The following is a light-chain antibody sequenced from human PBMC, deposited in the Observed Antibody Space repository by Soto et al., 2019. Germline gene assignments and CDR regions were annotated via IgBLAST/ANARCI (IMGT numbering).Light chain of an antibody. J-gene: IGKJ3*01. CDR3: QHYNTYSKA. CDR1: QSVSYW. Sequence: IQLTQSPSTMFKIVGAIVKITCGASQSVSYWLAWYQQKPGKAPNLLIYDGSTLASGVPPRFSGGGFGTEFTLNISSLQPDDSAIYYCQHYNTYSKAFGPGTKVDIK. V-gene: IGKV1-5*01. CDR2: DGS.